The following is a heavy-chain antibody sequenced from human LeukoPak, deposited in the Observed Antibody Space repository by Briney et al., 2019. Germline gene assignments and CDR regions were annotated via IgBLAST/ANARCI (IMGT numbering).Heavy chain of an antibody. D-gene: IGHD5-24*01. V-gene: IGHV4-34*01. CDR3: ARLGVDAGDGYNLDY. CDR1: GGSFSGYY. CDR2: INHSGST. Sequence: KPSETLSLTCAVYGGSFSGYYWSWIRQPPGKGLEWIGEINHSGSTNYNPSLKSRVTISVDTSKNQFSLKLSSVTAADTAVYYCARLGVDAGDGYNLDYWGQGTLVTVSS. J-gene: IGHJ4*02.